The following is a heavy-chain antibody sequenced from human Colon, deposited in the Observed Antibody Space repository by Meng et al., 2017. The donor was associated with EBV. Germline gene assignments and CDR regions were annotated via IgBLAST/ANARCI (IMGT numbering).Heavy chain of an antibody. D-gene: IGHD6-19*01. CDR1: GGSVSSGGSY. V-gene: IGHV4-31*03. Sequence: GHLQESGPGVVKPSQTPSPTCPGSGGSVSSGGSYWTWIRQHPGKGLEWFGHIYYSGSTFYNPSLKRRVIISIDTSKNQFSLNLRSVTAADTAVYYCARVSSGWDYFDYWGQGTLVTVSS. CDR3: ARVSSGWDYFDY. CDR2: IYYSGST. J-gene: IGHJ4*02.